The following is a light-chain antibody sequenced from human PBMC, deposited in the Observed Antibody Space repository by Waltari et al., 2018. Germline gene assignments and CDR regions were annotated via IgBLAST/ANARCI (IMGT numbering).Light chain of an antibody. CDR2: GGS. V-gene: IGKV1-16*01. Sequence: DIQMTQSPSSLSASVGDRVTITCRASQGIRNYLVWFQQKPGKAPKSLIYGGSSLQSGVPSRFSGSGSGTDFTLTISSLQPEDFATYFCQQSYSAITFGQGTRLEIK. CDR1: QGIRNY. CDR3: QQSYSAIT. J-gene: IGKJ5*01.